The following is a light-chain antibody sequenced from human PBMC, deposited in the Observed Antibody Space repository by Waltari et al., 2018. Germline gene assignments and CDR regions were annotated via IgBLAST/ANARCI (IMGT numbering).Light chain of an antibody. CDR1: SSNIGAAYD. Sequence: QSVLTQPPSVSGAPGQRVTIPRTGSSSNIGAAYDVHWYQQIPGTAPKLLIYRNTNRPSGVPDRFSGSKSGTSASLAITGLQAEDEADYYCQSYDTSLRSSVFGGGTKLTVL. CDR3: QSYDTSLRSSV. CDR2: RNT. V-gene: IGLV1-40*01. J-gene: IGLJ2*01.